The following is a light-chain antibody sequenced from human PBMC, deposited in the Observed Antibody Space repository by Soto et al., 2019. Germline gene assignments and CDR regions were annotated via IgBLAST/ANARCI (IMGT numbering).Light chain of an antibody. V-gene: IGKV4-1*01. Sequence: DIVMTQSPDSLAVSLGERATIHCKSSQSGLYSSNNKNYLAWYQQKPGQPPKLLIYWASTRESGVPDRFSGSGSGTDFTLTISSLQAEDVAVYYCQQYYSTLTFGQGTKLEIK. CDR3: QQYYSTLT. CDR1: QSGLYSSNNKNY. J-gene: IGKJ2*01. CDR2: WAS.